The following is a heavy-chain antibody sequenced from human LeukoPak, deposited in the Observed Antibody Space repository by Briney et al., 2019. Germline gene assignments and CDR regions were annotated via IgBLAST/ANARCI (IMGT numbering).Heavy chain of an antibody. CDR3: ARDPPAVLIDTYG. D-gene: IGHD2-8*01. Sequence: GVCLRLSCTASGFIVTNSYINWVRQAPGKGLEWVSLVYSGGSTYYADSVKGRFTISRDNSKNMVYLQMNSLRAEDTAMYYCARDPPAVLIDTYGWGQGTLVTVSS. J-gene: IGHJ4*02. CDR2: VYSGGST. V-gene: IGHV3-66*01. CDR1: GFIVTNSY.